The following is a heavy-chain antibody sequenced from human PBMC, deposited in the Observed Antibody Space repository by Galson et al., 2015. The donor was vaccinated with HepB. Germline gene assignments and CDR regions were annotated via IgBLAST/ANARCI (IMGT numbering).Heavy chain of an antibody. CDR3: VPFPTALPTGDS. J-gene: IGHJ4*02. V-gene: IGHV3-66*02. Sequence: SLRLSCAASGFIVSSNYMIWVRQAPGKGLEWVSVIYSGGTTYYADPVKGRFTISRDKSRNTVYLQMSSLTPEDTAVYFCVPFPTALPTGDSRGQGTLVTVSS. CDR1: GFIVSSNY. D-gene: IGHD3-16*01. CDR2: IYSGGTT.